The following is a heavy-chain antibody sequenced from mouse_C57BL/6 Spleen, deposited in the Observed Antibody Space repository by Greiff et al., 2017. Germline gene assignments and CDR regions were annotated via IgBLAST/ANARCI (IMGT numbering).Heavy chain of an antibody. CDR2: INPNNGGT. V-gene: IGHV1-26*01. Sequence: EVQLQQSGPELVKPGASVKISCKASGYTFTDYYMNWVKQSHGKSLEWIGDINPNNGGTSYNQKFKGKATLTVVKSSSTAYMELRSLTSEDSAVYYCAQGSDYDDLFDYWGQGTTLTVSS. CDR1: GYTFTDYY. D-gene: IGHD2-4*01. J-gene: IGHJ2*01. CDR3: AQGSDYDDLFDY.